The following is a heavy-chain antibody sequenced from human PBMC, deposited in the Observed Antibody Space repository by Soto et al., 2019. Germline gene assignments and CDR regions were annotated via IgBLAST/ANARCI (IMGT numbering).Heavy chain of an antibody. CDR2: VSGSGGST. CDR1: GFTFSSYA. J-gene: IGHJ3*02. V-gene: IGHV3-23*01. D-gene: IGHD5-18*01. CDR3: AKDFGYNYGYDAFDI. Sequence: GGSLRLSCAASGFTFSSYAMSWVRQAPGKGLEWVSGVSGSGGSTYCVDSVKGRFTISRDNSKNTLYLQMNSLRAEDTAVYYCAKDFGYNYGYDAFDIWGQGTMVTVSS.